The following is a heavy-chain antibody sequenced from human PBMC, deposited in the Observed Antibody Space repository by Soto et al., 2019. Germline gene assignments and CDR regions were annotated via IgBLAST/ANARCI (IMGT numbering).Heavy chain of an antibody. V-gene: IGHV4-59*08. D-gene: IGHD2-2*01. Sequence: QVQLQESGPGLVKPSETLSLTCTVSGGSISSYYWSWIRQPPGKGLEWIGHIYYSGSTNYNPSLKSRVTISVDTSKNQFSLKLSSVTAADTAVYYCARHVPYCSDTSHCAYGMDVWGQGTTVTFSS. CDR3: ARHVPYCSDTSHCAYGMDV. CDR2: IYYSGST. CDR1: GGSISSYY. J-gene: IGHJ6*02.